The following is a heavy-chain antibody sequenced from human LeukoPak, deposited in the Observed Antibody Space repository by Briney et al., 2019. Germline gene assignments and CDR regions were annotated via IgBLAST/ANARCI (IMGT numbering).Heavy chain of an antibody. J-gene: IGHJ4*02. CDR3: ASRVAAAGKAHFDY. CDR1: GGTFISYA. Sequence: SVKVSCKASGGTFISYAISWVRQAPGQGLEWMGRIIPILGIANYAQKFQGRVTITADKSTSTAYMELSSLRSEDTAVYYCASRVAAAGKAHFDYWGQGTLVTVSS. V-gene: IGHV1-69*04. D-gene: IGHD6-13*01. CDR2: IIPILGIA.